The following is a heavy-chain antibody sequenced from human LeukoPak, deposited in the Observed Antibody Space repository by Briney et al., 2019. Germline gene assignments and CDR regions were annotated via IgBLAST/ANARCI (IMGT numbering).Heavy chain of an antibody. CDR1: GFIFSSYW. Sequence: GGSLRLSCAASGFIFSSYWMQWVRQAPGKGLVWVSRIDGDGSSTNYADSVKGRFTISRDNAKNTLYLQMNSLRAEDTAVYYCARGYSGYFYYWGQGTLVTVSS. D-gene: IGHD5-12*01. J-gene: IGHJ4*02. V-gene: IGHV3-74*01. CDR3: ARGYSGYFYY. CDR2: IDGDGSST.